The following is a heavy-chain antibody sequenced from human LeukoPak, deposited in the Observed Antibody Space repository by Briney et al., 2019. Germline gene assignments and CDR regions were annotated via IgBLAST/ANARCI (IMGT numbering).Heavy chain of an antibody. V-gene: IGHV3-53*01. Sequence: PGGSLRLSCTVSGFTVSSNSISWARQAPGKGLEWVSFIYIDNTNYSDSVQGRFTISRHNSKNTLYLQMNSLRAEEKAVYYCARVLHKRNYDGSTYYGYWGQGTLVTVSS. CDR2: IYIDNT. CDR3: ARVLHKRNYDGSTYYGY. J-gene: IGHJ4*02. CDR1: GFTVSSNS. D-gene: IGHD3-22*01.